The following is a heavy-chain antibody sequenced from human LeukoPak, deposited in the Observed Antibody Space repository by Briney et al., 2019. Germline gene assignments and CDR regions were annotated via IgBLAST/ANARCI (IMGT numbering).Heavy chain of an antibody. J-gene: IGHJ4*02. CDR2: ISSSSTYI. CDR1: GFTFNSYS. V-gene: IGHV3-21*01. D-gene: IGHD3-22*01. Sequence: GGSLRLSCAASGFTFNSYSMNWVRQAPGKGLEWVSSISSSSTYIYYADSMKGRFTISRDNAKNSLYLQMNSLRAEDTAVYYCARDDSSGYLGLAFDYWGQGTLVTVSS. CDR3: ARDDSSGYLGLAFDY.